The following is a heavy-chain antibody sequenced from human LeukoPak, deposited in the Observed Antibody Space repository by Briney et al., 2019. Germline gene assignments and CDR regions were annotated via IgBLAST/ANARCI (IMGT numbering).Heavy chain of an antibody. V-gene: IGHV3-30-3*01. Sequence: GGSLRLPCAASGFTFSSYAMHWVRQAPGKGLEWVAVISYDGSNKYYADSVKGRFTISRDNSKNTLYLQMNSLRAEDTAVYYCARDPLADAYFDYWGQGTLVTVSS. CDR2: ISYDGSNK. J-gene: IGHJ4*02. CDR1: GFTFSSYA. CDR3: ARDPLADAYFDY.